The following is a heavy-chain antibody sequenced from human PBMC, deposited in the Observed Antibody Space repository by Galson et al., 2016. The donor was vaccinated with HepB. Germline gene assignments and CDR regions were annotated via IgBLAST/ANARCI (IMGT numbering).Heavy chain of an antibody. J-gene: IGHJ5*01. CDR2: IYWDDNK. V-gene: IGHV2-5*02. D-gene: IGHD6-13*01. Sequence: PALVKPTQTLTLTCTFSGFSLSTTGVGVGWIRQPPGKALEWLALIYWDDNKRYSPSLKNRLAITKDTSKNQVVLTMSNMDPVDTGTYYCARSRASISATGNWFGPWGQGSLVTVSS. CDR3: ARSRASISATGNWFGP. CDR1: GFSLSTTGVG.